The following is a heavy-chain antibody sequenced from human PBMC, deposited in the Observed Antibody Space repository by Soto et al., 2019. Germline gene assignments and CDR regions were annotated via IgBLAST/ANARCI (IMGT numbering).Heavy chain of an antibody. V-gene: IGHV1-2*02. CDR2: INPNSGGT. J-gene: IGHJ4*02. Sequence: CKASGYTFTGYYMHWVRQAPGQGLEWMGWINPNSGGTNYAQKFQGRVTMTRDMSISTAYMELSRLRSDDTAVYYCATHDYGDSNLFDYWGQGTLVTVSS. CDR3: ATHDYGDSNLFDY. CDR1: GYTFTGYY. D-gene: IGHD4-17*01.